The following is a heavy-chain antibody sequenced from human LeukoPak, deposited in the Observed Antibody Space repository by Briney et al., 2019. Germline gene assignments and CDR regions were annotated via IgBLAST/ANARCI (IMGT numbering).Heavy chain of an antibody. CDR2: MNPNSGNT. J-gene: IGHJ4*02. CDR1: GYTFSSYD. D-gene: IGHD3-10*01. Sequence: GASVKVSCKASGYTFSSYDINWVRQAPGEGVEWMGWMNPNSGNTGYAQKFQGRVTMTRNTSISTAYMELSSLRAEDTAVYYCARRGITLIRGVSDCWGQGTPVTVSS. CDR3: ARRGITLIRGVSDC. V-gene: IGHV1-8*01.